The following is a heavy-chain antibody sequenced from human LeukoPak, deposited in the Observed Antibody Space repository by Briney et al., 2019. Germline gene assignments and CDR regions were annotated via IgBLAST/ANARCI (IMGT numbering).Heavy chain of an antibody. Sequence: GGSLRLSCAASGFTFDEYTMHWVGQAPGKGLEWVSLISWDGGSTYYADSVKGRFTISRDNSKNSLYLQMNSLRTEDTALYYCAKGSYYDFWSPPDFDYWGQGTLVTVSS. CDR2: ISWDGGST. CDR3: AKGSYYDFWSPPDFDY. D-gene: IGHD3-3*01. CDR1: GFTFDEYT. V-gene: IGHV3-43*01. J-gene: IGHJ4*02.